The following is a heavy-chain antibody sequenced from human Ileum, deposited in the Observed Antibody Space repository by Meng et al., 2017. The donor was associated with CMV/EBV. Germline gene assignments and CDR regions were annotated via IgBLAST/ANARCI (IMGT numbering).Heavy chain of an antibody. J-gene: IGHJ4*02. CDR2: ISSNGASA. D-gene: IGHD2-8*02. CDR3: ARYWRGLYDY. CDR1: GFHFRCYA. Sequence: LCCAASGFHFRCYAMHWVRQAPGKGLEYVSAISSNGASAYYADSVKGRFSISRDDSKNTLYLQMGSLRAEDMAVYYCARYWRGLYDYWGQGTLVTVSS. V-gene: IGHV3-64*02.